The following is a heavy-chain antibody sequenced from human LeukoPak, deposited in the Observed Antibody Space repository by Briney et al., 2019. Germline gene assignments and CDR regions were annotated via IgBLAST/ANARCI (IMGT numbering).Heavy chain of an antibody. J-gene: IGHJ1*01. CDR1: GGSISSSSYY. V-gene: IGHV4-39*01. CDR2: IYYSGST. D-gene: IGHD2-2*01. Sequence: SETLSLTCTVSGGSISSSSYYWGWIRQPPGKGLEWIGSIYYSGSTFYNPSLKSRVTISVDTSKNQFPLKLSSVTAADTAVYYCASPPIVVVPAVPAEYFQHWGQGTLVTVSS. CDR3: ASPPIVVVPAVPAEYFQH.